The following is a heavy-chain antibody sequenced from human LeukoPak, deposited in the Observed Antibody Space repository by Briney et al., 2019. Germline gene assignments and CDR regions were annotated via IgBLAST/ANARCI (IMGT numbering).Heavy chain of an antibody. V-gene: IGHV1-18*01. CDR3: TRDVKSYYYDSSGYRWDY. D-gene: IGHD3-22*01. CDR2: ISAYNGNT. Sequence: PAASVKVSCKASGYTFSSYGISWVRQAPGQGLEWMGWISAYNGNTNYAQKLQGRATITTDTSTSTAYMEMRSLRSDDAAVYYGTRDVKSYYYDSSGYRWDYWGQGTLVTVSS. J-gene: IGHJ4*02. CDR1: GYTFSSYG.